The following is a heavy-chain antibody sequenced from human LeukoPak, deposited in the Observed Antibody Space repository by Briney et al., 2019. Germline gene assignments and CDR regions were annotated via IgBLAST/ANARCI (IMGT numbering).Heavy chain of an antibody. CDR2: INPNSGGT. V-gene: IGHV1-2*02. J-gene: IGHJ6*02. CDR1: GYTFTGYY. CDR3: ASLWFGELYGMDV. D-gene: IGHD3-10*01. Sequence: ASVKVSCKASGYTFTGYYVHWVRQAPGQGLEWMGWINPNSGGTNYAQKFQGRVTMTRGTSISTAYMELSRLRSDDTAVYYCASLWFGELYGMDVWGQGTTVTVSS.